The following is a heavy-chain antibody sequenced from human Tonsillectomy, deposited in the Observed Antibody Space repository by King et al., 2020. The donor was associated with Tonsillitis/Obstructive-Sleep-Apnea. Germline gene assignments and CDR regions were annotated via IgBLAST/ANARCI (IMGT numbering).Heavy chain of an antibody. CDR3: ARGRYCSSTSCSMAFDI. Sequence: VQLQQWGAGLLKPSETLSLTCAVYGGSFSGYYWSWIRQPPGKGLEWIGEINHSGSTNYNPSLKSRVTISVDTFKNQFSLKLSSVTAADTAVYYCARGRYCSSTSCSMAFDIWGQGTMVTVSS. V-gene: IGHV4-34*01. CDR2: INHSGST. D-gene: IGHD2-2*01. CDR1: GGSFSGYY. J-gene: IGHJ3*02.